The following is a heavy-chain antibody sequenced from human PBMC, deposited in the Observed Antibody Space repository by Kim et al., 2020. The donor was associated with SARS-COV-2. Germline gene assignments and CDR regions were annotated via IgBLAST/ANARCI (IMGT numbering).Heavy chain of an antibody. CDR3: TREGAGATGGLEDY. CDR2: IRSKAYGGTT. Sequence: GGSLRLSCTASGFTFGDYAMSWVRQAPGKGLEWVGFIRSKAYGGTTEYAASVKGRFTISRDDSKSIAYLQMNSLKTEDTAVYYCTREGAGATGGLEDYWGQGTLVTVSS. V-gene: IGHV3-49*04. D-gene: IGHD1-26*01. J-gene: IGHJ4*02. CDR1: GFTFGDYA.